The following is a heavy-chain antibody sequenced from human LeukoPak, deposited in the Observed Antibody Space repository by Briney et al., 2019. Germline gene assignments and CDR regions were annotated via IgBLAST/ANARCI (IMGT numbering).Heavy chain of an antibody. J-gene: IGHJ1*01. CDR3: ARGGYSGYEIAAAWDHLLYFQH. V-gene: IGHV1-3*01. CDR2: INAGNGNT. CDR1: GYTFTGYG. Sequence: ASVKVSCKASGYTFTGYGISWVRQAPGQGLEWMGWINAGNGNTKYSQKFQGRVTITRDTSASTAYMELSSLRSEDTAVYYCARGGYSGYEIAAAWDHLLYFQHWGQGTLVTVSS. D-gene: IGHD5-12*01.